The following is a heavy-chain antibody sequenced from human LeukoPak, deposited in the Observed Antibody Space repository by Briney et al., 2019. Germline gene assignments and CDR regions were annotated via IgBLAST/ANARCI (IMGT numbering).Heavy chain of an antibody. V-gene: IGHV4-59*01. CDR2: SYYSGST. CDR1: GGSIRSYY. J-gene: IGHJ4*02. D-gene: IGHD6-13*01. Sequence: SETLSLTCTVSGGSIRSYYWSWIRQPPGKGLEWIAYSYYSGSTNYNPSLKSRVTISVDASKNQFSLKLTSVTAADTAVYYCARRLLYSSSFDYWGQGTLVTVSS. CDR3: ARRLLYSSSFDY.